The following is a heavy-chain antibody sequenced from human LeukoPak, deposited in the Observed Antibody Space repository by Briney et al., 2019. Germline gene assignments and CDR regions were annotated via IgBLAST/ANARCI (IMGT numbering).Heavy chain of an antibody. D-gene: IGHD3-3*01. V-gene: IGHV1-69*05. J-gene: IGHJ3*02. CDR2: IIPIFGTA. Sequence: SVNLSCKASGRTFSSYAISWVRQAPGQGLEWRGRIIPIFGTANYAQKFQGRVTITTDESTSTAYMELSSLRSEDTAVYYCARPSITIFGVDPGAFDIWGQGTMVTVSS. CDR1: GRTFSSYA. CDR3: ARPSITIFGVDPGAFDI.